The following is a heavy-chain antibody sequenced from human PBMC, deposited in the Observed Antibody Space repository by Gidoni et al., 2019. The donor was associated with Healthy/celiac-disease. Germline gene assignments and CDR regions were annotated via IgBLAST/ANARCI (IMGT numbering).Heavy chain of an antibody. CDR1: GFTFSSYD. Sequence: EVQLVESGGGLVQPGGSLRLSCAASGFTFSSYDMHWVRQATGKGLEWVSAIGTAGDTYYPGSVKGRFTISRENAKNSLYLQMNSLRAGDTAVYYCARKGIVVVVAATRTVYYYYGMDVWGQGTTVTVSS. CDR2: IGTAGDT. CDR3: ARKGIVVVVAATRTVYYYYGMDV. V-gene: IGHV3-13*01. J-gene: IGHJ6*02. D-gene: IGHD2-15*01.